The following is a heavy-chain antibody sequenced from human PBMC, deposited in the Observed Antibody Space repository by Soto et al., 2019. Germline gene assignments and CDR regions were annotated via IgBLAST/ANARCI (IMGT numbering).Heavy chain of an antibody. V-gene: IGHV3-30*18. CDR2: ISFDGSHK. CDR1: GFPFSNYG. D-gene: IGHD2-15*01. Sequence: SLRLSCAGSGFPFSNYGLHWVRQAPGKGLDWVSFISFDGSHKYYADSVKGRFTISRDNSNNMLYLQMDSLTTEDTAVYYCAKDGAPRYCSRSSCHPAGAYWGQGTLVTVSS. J-gene: IGHJ4*02. CDR3: AKDGAPRYCSRSSCHPAGAY.